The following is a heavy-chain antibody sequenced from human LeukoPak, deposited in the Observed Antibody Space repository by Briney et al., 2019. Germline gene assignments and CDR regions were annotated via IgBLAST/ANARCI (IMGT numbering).Heavy chain of an antibody. CDR1: GYALTDLS. J-gene: IGHJ4*02. CDR2: VDPEDGEI. D-gene: IGHD5-18*01. CDR3: TSRLLIHLWAKDF. V-gene: IGHV1-24*01. Sequence: ASVKVSCKVSGYALTDLSMHWVRQTSGKGPEWMGGVDPEDGEITYAPKFQGRVTMTEDTSTDTAYMELSSLKSEDTAVYFCTSRLLIHLWAKDFWGQGTLVTVSS.